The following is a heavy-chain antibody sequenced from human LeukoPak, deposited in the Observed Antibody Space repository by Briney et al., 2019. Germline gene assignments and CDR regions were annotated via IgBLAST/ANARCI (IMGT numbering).Heavy chain of an antibody. V-gene: IGHV3-48*03. J-gene: IGHJ4*02. CDR3: ARVHGYGILTELDY. D-gene: IGHD3-9*01. CDR1: GFTFSSYE. CDR2: ISSSGSTI. Sequence: PGGSLRLSCAASGFTFSSYEMNWVRQAPGKGLEWVSYISSSGSTIYYADSVKGRFTISRDNAKNSLYLQMNSLRAEDTAVYYCARVHGYGILTELDYWGQGTLVTVSS.